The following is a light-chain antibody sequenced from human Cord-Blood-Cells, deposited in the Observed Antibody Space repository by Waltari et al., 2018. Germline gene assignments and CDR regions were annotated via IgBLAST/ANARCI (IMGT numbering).Light chain of an antibody. V-gene: IGKV4-1*01. CDR2: WAD. J-gene: IGKJ4*01. CDR3: QQYYSTLT. Sequence: IVMTQSPDSLAVSLGEGATINCKSSQSVLYSSNNKNSLAWYQQKPGQPPKLLIYWADTRESGVPDRFSGSGSGTDFTLTISSLQAEDVAVYYCQQYYSTLTFGGGTKVEIK. CDR1: QSVLYSSNNKNS.